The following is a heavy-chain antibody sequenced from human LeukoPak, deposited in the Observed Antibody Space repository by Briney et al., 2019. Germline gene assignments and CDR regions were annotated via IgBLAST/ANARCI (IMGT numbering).Heavy chain of an antibody. D-gene: IGHD1/OR15-1a*01. J-gene: IGHJ4*02. V-gene: IGHV3-48*04. Sequence: GGSLRLSCAASGFTFSSYTVTGVRQAPGKGLDWVSYISPTSTTIYYADSVRGRFTISRDNAKNSLYLQMNSLRVEDTAVYYCARRGNNYGYIDYWGQGTLVTVSS. CDR3: ARRGNNYGYIDY. CDR1: GFTFSSYT. CDR2: ISPTSTTI.